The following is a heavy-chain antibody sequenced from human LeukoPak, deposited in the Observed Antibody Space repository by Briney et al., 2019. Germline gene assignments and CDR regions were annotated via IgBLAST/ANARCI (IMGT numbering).Heavy chain of an antibody. J-gene: IGHJ4*02. D-gene: IGHD1-1*01. CDR2: INHSGST. V-gene: IGHV4-34*01. Sequence: SETLSLTCAVYGGSFSGYYWSWIRQPPGKGLEWIGEINHSGSTNYNPSLKSRVTISVDTPKNQFSLKLSSVTAADTAVYYCARYDGYLDYWGQGTLVTVSS. CDR1: GGSFSGYY. CDR3: ARYDGYLDY.